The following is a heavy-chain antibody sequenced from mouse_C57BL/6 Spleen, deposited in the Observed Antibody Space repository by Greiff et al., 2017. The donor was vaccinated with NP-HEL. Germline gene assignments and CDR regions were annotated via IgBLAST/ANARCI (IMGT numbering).Heavy chain of an antibody. CDR2: ISYDGNN. V-gene: IGHV3-6*01. D-gene: IGHD1-1*01. J-gene: IGHJ1*03. CDR1: GYSITSGYY. CDR3: ARDGTPHWYFDV. Sequence: EVQLQQSGPGLVKPSQSLSLTCSVTGYSITSGYYWNWIRQFPGNKLEWMGYISYDGNNNYNPSLKNRISITRDTSKNQFFLKLNSVTTEDTATYYCARDGTPHWYFDVWGTGTTVTVSS.